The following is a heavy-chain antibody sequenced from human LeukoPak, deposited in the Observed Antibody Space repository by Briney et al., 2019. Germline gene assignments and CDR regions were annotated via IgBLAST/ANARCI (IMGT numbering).Heavy chain of an antibody. CDR2: INPNSGGT. V-gene: IGHV1-2*02. CDR1: GYTFTGYY. CDR3: ARVPAVDIVVVPAATHWFDP. J-gene: IGHJ5*02. D-gene: IGHD2-2*01. Sequence: ASVKVSCKASGYTFTGYYMHWVRQAPGQGLEWMGWINPNSGGTNYAQKFQGRVTMTRDTSISTAYMELSRLRSDDTAVYYCARVPAVDIVVVPAATHWFDPWGQGTLVTVSS.